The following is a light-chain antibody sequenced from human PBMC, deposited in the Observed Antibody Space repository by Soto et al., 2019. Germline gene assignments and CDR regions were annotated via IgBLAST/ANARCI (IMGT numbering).Light chain of an antibody. J-gene: IGLJ1*01. V-gene: IGLV2-11*01. CDR3: SSYAGGAKV. CDR1: NSDVGGYNY. Sequence: QSVLTQPRSVSGSPGQSVSISCTGTNSDVGGYNYLSWYQQYPGKAPKLIIFEVNKRPSGVPNRFSGSKSGNTASLTVSAPRADDEANYFFSSYAGGAKVFGTGTKVTFL. CDR2: EVN.